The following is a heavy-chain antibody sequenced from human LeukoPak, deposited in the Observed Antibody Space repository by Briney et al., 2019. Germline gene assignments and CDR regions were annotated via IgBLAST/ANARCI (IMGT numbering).Heavy chain of an antibody. Sequence: GESLKISCKGSGCSFITYWIGWVRQMPGKGLEWMGIIYPSDSDTRYSPSFQGQVTISADKSISTAYLQWSNLKASDTAIYYCATCLWFGEGAYMDVWGKGTTVTVSS. CDR2: IYPSDSDT. CDR3: ATCLWFGEGAYMDV. D-gene: IGHD3-10*01. J-gene: IGHJ6*03. V-gene: IGHV5-51*01. CDR1: GCSFITYW.